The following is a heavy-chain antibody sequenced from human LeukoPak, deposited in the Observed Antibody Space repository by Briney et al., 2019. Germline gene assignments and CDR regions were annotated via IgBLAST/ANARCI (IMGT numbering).Heavy chain of an antibody. V-gene: IGHV3-7*01. CDR1: KFTVSSNY. CDR2: IKKDGSDK. D-gene: IGHD2-2*01. J-gene: IGHJ2*01. CDR3: ARVGYCSDSSCYVAGWYFDL. Sequence: GGSLRLPCAGSKFTVSSNYMSWVRQAPGKGLERVANIKKDGSDKYYVDSVKGRFTISRDNAKNSLHLQMNSLRAEDTALYYCARVGYCSDSSCYVAGWYFDLWGRGTLATVSS.